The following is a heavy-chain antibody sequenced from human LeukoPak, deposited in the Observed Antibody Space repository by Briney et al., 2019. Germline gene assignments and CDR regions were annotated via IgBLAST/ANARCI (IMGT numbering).Heavy chain of an antibody. J-gene: IGHJ4*02. D-gene: IGHD5-18*01. CDR1: GFTFGDNA. V-gene: IGHV3-30*18. CDR3: AKVSTAMDYFDY. CDR2: ISYDGSNK. Sequence: GGSLRLSCTASGFTFGDNAMSWVRQAPGKGLEWVAVISYDGSNKYYADSVKGRFTISRDNSKNTLYLQMNSLRAEDTAVYYCAKVSTAMDYFDYWGQGTLVTVSS.